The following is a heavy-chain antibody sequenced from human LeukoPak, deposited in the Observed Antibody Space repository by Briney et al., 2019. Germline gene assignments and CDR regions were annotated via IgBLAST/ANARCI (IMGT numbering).Heavy chain of an antibody. Sequence: GGSLRLSCAASGFTVSSNYMSWVRQAPGKGLEWVSVIYSGGTTYYADSVKGRFTISRDNSKKTLYLQMNSLRSEDTAVYYCARETGDDAFDIWGQGTMVTVSS. CDR3: ARETGDDAFDI. J-gene: IGHJ3*02. D-gene: IGHD7-27*01. CDR1: GFTVSSNY. V-gene: IGHV3-66*01. CDR2: IYSGGTT.